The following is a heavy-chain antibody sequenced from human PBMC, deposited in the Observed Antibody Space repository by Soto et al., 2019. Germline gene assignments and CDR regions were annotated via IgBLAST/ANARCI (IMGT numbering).Heavy chain of an antibody. V-gene: IGHV4-31*03. CDR2: IYYSGST. CDR3: ARASYCSGGSCSQVYYFDY. CDR1: GGSISSGGYY. D-gene: IGHD2-15*01. Sequence: KPSETLSLTCTVSGGSISSGGYYWSWIRQHPGKGLEWIGYIYYSGSTYYNPSLKSRVTISVDTSKNQFSLKLSSVTAADTAVYYCARASYCSGGSCSQVYYFDYWGQGTLVTVSS. J-gene: IGHJ4*02.